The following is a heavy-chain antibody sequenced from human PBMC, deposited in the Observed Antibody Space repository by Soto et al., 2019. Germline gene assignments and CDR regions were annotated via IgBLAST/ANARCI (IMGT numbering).Heavy chain of an antibody. D-gene: IGHD3-22*01. CDR1: GGSISSGVYY. Sequence: QVQLQESGPGLVKPSQTLSLTCTVSGGSISSGVYYWSWIRPHPGKGLEWIGYIFYSGSTYYNPSXXXRXXISVHASKNQFSLQLSSVTAADTAVYYCAIYDSSGSRGFQHWGPGTLITVSS. J-gene: IGHJ1*01. V-gene: IGHV4-31*03. CDR2: IFYSGST. CDR3: AIYDSSGSRGFQH.